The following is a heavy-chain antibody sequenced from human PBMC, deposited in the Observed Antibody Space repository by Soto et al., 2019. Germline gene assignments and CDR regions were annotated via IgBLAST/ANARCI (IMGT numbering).Heavy chain of an antibody. CDR1: GFTFSSYA. CDR2: IRSNGGST. Sequence: PGGSLRLSCSASGFTFSSYAMHWVRQAPGKGLEYVSAIRSNGGSTYYADSVKGRFTISRDNSKNTLYLQMSSLRAEDTAVYYCVKDECTSTRRQRYGMDVWGQGTTVTVSS. CDR3: VKDECTSTRRQRYGMDV. D-gene: IGHD2-2*01. J-gene: IGHJ6*02. V-gene: IGHV3-64D*06.